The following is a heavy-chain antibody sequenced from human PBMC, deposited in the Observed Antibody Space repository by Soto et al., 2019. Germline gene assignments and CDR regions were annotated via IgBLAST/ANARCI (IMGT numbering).Heavy chain of an antibody. CDR2: ISAYNGNT. CDR1: GSTFTIYA. CDR3: AGDHMYSYGSSGYPPPHDY. J-gene: IGHJ4*02. D-gene: IGHD3-22*01. V-gene: IGHV1-18*04. Sequence: ASVKVSCKASGSTFTIYAISGGLQSPLHWLDWMGCISAYNGNTNYAQKLQGRVTMTTDTSTSTAYMELRSLRSENTAVYYCAGDHMYSYGSSGYPPPHDYLGQGTLVTVSS.